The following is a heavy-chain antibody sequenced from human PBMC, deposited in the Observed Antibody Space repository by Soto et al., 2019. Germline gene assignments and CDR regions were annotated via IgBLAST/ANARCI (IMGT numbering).Heavy chain of an antibody. CDR3: ARDLADRRFGVVYAMDV. D-gene: IGHD3-3*01. J-gene: IGHJ6*02. Sequence: EVQLVESGGGLVKPGGSLRLSCAGSGFTFNNYNINWVRQAPGTGLEWISAISRSSDYIYYADSVRGRFTVSRDNAKASRFLHMNSLRADDTAVYYCARDLADRRFGVVYAMDVWGQGTPVIVAS. V-gene: IGHV3-21*01. CDR2: ISRSSDYI. CDR1: GFTFNNYN.